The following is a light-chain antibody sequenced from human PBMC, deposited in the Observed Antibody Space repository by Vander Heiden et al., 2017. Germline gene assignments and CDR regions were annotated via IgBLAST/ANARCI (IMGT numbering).Light chain of an antibody. V-gene: IGLV1-47*02. J-gene: IGLJ3*02. CDR2: SHI. CDR3: AAWDDSLSGRDWV. CDR1: SSNIASNY. Sequence: QSVLTQPPSASGTTGQRVTISCSVRSSNIASNYVYLYQHLPGTAPNHLIYSHIQRPSGVPDRFSGSTSGTSASLAISGLRSEDEAAYYCAAWDDSLSGRDWVFGGGTKLTFL.